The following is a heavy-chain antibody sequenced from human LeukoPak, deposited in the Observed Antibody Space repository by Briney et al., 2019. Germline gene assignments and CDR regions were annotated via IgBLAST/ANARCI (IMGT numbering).Heavy chain of an antibody. CDR3: ARLFVDTAMGTWDIEF. CDR1: GYSLNRLW. Sequence: PGESLGIFRKGSGYSLNRLWNAWVRQMPGKGLEWMGRIDPSDSYTNYSPSFQGHVSISADKSISTAYPQWSSLKASDTAMYYCARLFVDTAMGTWDIEFWGRGKVVTVSS. D-gene: IGHD5-18*01. CDR2: IDPSDSYT. J-gene: IGHJ4*02. V-gene: IGHV5-10-1*01.